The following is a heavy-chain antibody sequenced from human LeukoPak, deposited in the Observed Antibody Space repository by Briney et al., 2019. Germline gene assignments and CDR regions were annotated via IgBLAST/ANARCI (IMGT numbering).Heavy chain of an antibody. CDR3: AKDDSSGYYYPFDY. CDR1: GFTFRNYG. V-gene: IGHV3-23*01. Sequence: GGSLRLSCIASGFTFRNYGMSWVRQAPGKGLEWVSGLSDAGVRIFYSDSVKGRFTIPRDNSKNTLYLQMDSLRAEDTAVYYCAKDDSSGYYYPFDYWGQGTLVTVSS. D-gene: IGHD3-22*01. CDR2: LSDAGVRI. J-gene: IGHJ4*02.